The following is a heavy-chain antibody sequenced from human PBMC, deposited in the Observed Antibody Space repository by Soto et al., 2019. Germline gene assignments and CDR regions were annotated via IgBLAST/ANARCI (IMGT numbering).Heavy chain of an antibody. D-gene: IGHD3-22*01. CDR1: GGTFSSYT. CDR3: ARERSGGYDSSGYSLPDAFDI. V-gene: IGHV1-69*04. J-gene: IGHJ3*02. CDR2: IIPILGIA. Sequence: SVKVSCKASGGTFSSYTISWVRQAPGQGLEWMGRIIPILGIANYAQKFQGRVTITADKSTSTAYMELSSLRSEDTAVYYCARERSGGYDSSGYSLPDAFDIRGQGTMVTVSS.